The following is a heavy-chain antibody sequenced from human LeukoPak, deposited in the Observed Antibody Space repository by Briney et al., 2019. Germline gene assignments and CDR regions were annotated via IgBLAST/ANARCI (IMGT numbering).Heavy chain of an antibody. CDR3: AKTTRLVGAYYFDY. Sequence: GGSLRLSCAASGFTFRSYWMHWVRQAPGKGLEWVSRVIRDGSFTNYADSVKGRFTISRDDAKNTLYLQMNSLRAEDTAVYYCAKTTRLVGAYYFDYWGQGTLVTVSS. V-gene: IGHV3-74*01. J-gene: IGHJ4*02. D-gene: IGHD1-26*01. CDR1: GFTFRSYW. CDR2: VIRDGSFT.